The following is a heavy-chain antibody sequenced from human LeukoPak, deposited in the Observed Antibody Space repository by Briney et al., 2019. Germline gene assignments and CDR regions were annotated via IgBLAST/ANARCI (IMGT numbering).Heavy chain of an antibody. CDR2: INNGGSTI. J-gene: IGHJ4*02. V-gene: IGHV3-48*01. CDR3: AGGFGFLIES. Sequence: PGGSLRLSCEASGFIFNSNSIAMNWVRQAPGKGLEWVSFINNGGSTIYYADSVKGRFTISRDNAKNSLYLQLDSLGVEDTAVYFCAGGFGFLIESWGQGALVTVSS. CDR1: GFIFNSNS. D-gene: IGHD3-16*01.